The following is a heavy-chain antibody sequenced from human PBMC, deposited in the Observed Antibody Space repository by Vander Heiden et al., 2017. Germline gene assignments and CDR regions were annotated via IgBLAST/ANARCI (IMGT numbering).Heavy chain of an antibody. V-gene: IGHV3-49*03. CDR2: IRSKAYDWTT. CDR1: GFTFGDYA. D-gene: IGHD1-1*01. CDR3: TRARKTGIYFDY. Sequence: EVQLVESGGGLVQLGRSLRLCCSASGFTFGDYAMGWFRQAPGKVLEWVGFIRSKAYDWTTEVAASVKGRFTISRDDSKSIAYLQMNSLKTEDTAVYYCTRARKTGIYFDYWGQGTLVTVSS. J-gene: IGHJ4*02.